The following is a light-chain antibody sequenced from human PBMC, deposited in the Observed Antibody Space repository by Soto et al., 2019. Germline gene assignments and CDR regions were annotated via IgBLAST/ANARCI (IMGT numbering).Light chain of an antibody. V-gene: IGKV1-5*03. CDR3: QQYYSMPT. CDR2: KAS. J-gene: IGKJ5*01. CDR1: QSISSW. Sequence: DIQMTQSPSSLSASVGDRVTITCRASQSISSWLAWYQQKPGKAPKLLIYKASSLESGVPSRFSGSGSGTEFTLTISSLQPDDFASYYCQQYYSMPTFGQGTRLEIK.